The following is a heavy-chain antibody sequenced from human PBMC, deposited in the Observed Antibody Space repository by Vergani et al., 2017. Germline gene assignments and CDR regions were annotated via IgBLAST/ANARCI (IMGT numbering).Heavy chain of an antibody. J-gene: IGHJ3*01. D-gene: IGHD2-2*01. Sequence: QVQLVQSGAEVKKPGSSVKVSCKASGGTFSSYTISWVRQAPGQGLEWMSRIIRILGIANNAQKFQGRVTITADKSTSTDYMELSSLRSGDTAVYYCARVQYCSCTCCYDAFDVWSQGTMVTVSS. V-gene: IGHV1-69*02. CDR2: IIRILGIA. CDR3: ARVQYCSCTCCYDAFDV. CDR1: GGTFSSYT.